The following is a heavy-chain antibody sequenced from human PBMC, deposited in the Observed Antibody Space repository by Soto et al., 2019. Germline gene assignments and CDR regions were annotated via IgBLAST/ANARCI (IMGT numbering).Heavy chain of an antibody. V-gene: IGHV4-39*01. J-gene: IGHJ4*02. Sequence: QLQLQESGPGLVKPSETLSLTCTVSGGSISSSSYYWGWIRQPPGKGLEWIGSIYYSGSTYYNPSLKSRVTISVDTSKNQFSLKLSSVTAADTAVYYCASNLITQGPFDYWGQGTLVTVSS. CDR3: ASNLITQGPFDY. CDR2: IYYSGST. CDR1: GGSISSSSYY. D-gene: IGHD3-22*01.